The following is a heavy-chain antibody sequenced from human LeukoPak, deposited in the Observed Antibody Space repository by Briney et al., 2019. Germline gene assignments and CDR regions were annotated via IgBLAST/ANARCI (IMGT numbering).Heavy chain of an antibody. CDR1: GGSFSGYY. Sequence: PSETLSLTCAVYGGSFSGYYWSWIRQPPGKGLEWIGEINHSGSTNYNPSLESRVTISVDTSKNQFSLKVSSVTAADTAVYYCARDTQYGDSPGCWGQGTLVTVSS. CDR3: ARDTQYGDSPGC. J-gene: IGHJ4*02. CDR2: INHSGST. D-gene: IGHD4-17*01. V-gene: IGHV4-34*01.